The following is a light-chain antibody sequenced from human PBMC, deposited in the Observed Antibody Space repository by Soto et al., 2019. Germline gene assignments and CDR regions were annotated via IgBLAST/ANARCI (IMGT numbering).Light chain of an antibody. J-gene: IGLJ2*01. Sequence: QSALTQPASVSGSPGQSITISCTGTSSDVGNYNYVSWYKQQSGKAPKVMIYDVSYRPSGVSNRFSGFKSGNTASLTISGLQAEDEADYYCSSYTSSSTVVFGGGTKLTVL. V-gene: IGLV2-14*01. CDR1: SSDVGNYNY. CDR2: DVS. CDR3: SSYTSSSTVV.